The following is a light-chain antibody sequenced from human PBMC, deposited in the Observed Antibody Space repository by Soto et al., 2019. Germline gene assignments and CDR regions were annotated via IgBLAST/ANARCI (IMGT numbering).Light chain of an antibody. J-gene: IGKJ2*01. CDR1: QSVSGY. CDR3: QQSYSGPPT. V-gene: IGKV1-39*01. Sequence: DIPLTQSPSSLSASIGDRVTITCRASQSVSGYLNWYQQKPGKAPRLLIYTASTLQSGVPSRFGGSGSGTDFTLTISSLQPEDFATFYCQQSYSGPPTFGQGTKLEIK. CDR2: TAS.